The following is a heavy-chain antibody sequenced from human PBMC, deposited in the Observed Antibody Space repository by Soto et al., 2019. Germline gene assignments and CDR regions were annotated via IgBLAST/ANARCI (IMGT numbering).Heavy chain of an antibody. Sequence: QITLKESGPTLVKPTQTLTLTCTFSGFSLSTSGVGVGWIRQPPGKALEWLALIYWADDKRYSPSLKSRLTITTDTSKNQVVLTMTNMEPVDTATYYCAHSLSPTWGSRGAFDYWGQGTLVTVSS. D-gene: IGHD7-27*01. J-gene: IGHJ4*02. CDR1: GFSLSTSGVG. CDR3: AHSLSPTWGSRGAFDY. CDR2: IYWADDK. V-gene: IGHV2-5*02.